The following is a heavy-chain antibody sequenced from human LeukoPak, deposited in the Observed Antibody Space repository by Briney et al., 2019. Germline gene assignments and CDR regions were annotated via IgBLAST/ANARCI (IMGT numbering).Heavy chain of an antibody. CDR2: IYSGGST. J-gene: IGHJ4*02. Sequence: QAGGSLRLSCAASGFTVSSSYMSWVRQAPGKGLEWVSVIYSGGSTYYADSVKGRFTISRDNSKNTLYLQMNSLRAEDTAVYYCARRLQFDYWGQGTLVTVSS. CDR3: ARRLQFDY. CDR1: GFTVSSSY. V-gene: IGHV3-53*05.